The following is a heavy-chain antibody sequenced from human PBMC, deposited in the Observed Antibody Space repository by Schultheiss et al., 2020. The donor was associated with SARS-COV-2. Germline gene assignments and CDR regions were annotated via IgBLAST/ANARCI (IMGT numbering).Heavy chain of an antibody. CDR2: IYSGGST. J-gene: IGHJ5*02. Sequence: GESLKISCAASGFTFSSYAMHWVRQAPGKGLEWVSVIYSGGSTYYADSVKGRFTISRDNSKNTLFLHMGSLRTEDMAVYYCARDSSIPYGSGSYYTNQPINWFDPWGQGTLVTVSS. CDR1: GFTFSSYA. CDR3: ARDSSIPYGSGSYYTNQPINWFDP. D-gene: IGHD3-10*01. V-gene: IGHV3-66*01.